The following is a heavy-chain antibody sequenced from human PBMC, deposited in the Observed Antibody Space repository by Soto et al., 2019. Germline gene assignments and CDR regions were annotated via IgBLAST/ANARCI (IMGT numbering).Heavy chain of an antibody. Sequence: LRLSCAASGFTFSSYWMHWVRQAPGKGLVWVSRINSDGSSTSYADSVKGRFTISRDNAKNTLYLQMNSLRAEDTAVYYCARDQVPGRTDHGMDVWGQGTTVTVSS. V-gene: IGHV3-74*01. CDR1: GFTFSSYW. J-gene: IGHJ6*02. CDR3: ARDQVPGRTDHGMDV. CDR2: INSDGSST.